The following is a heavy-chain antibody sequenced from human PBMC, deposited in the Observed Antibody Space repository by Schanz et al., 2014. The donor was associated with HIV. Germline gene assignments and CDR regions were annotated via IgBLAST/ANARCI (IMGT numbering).Heavy chain of an antibody. CDR1: GFTFSSYG. V-gene: IGHV3-33*01. J-gene: IGHJ4*02. CDR2: IWNNGSSK. Sequence: QVQLVESGGCVVQPGRYLRLSCAASGFTFSSYGMHWVRQAPGKGLEWVAVIWNNGSSKYYADSVKGRFTISRDNAKNSLYLQMNSLRAEDTAVYYCARGRLRWNPVWLDYWGQGTLVTVSS. D-gene: IGHD4-17*01. CDR3: ARGRLRWNPVWLDY.